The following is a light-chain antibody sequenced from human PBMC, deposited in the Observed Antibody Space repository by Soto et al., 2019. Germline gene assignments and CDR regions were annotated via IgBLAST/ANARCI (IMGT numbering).Light chain of an antibody. V-gene: IGKV2-28*01. CDR1: QSLLHSNGYNY. J-gene: IGKJ4*01. CDR2: LGS. Sequence: DIVMTQSPLSLPVTPGEPASISCRSSQSLLHSNGYNYLDWYLQKPGQSPQLLIYLGSNRASGVPERFSGSGSGKDFTLKISRVEAEDVGVYYCMQALQTPLTFGGGTKVEIK. CDR3: MQALQTPLT.